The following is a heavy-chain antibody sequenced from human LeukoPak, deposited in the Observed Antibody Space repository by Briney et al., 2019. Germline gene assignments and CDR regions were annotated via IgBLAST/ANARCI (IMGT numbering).Heavy chain of an antibody. V-gene: IGHV3-23*01. CDR1: GFTLSSYA. CDR3: AKAPVTTCRGAYRYPFDY. D-gene: IGHD2-15*01. Sequence: GGSLRLSCAASGFTLSSYAMSWVRQAPGKGLEWVSAISDSGNTYHADSVKGRFTISRDSSKNTLFLQMNRLRPEDAAVYYCAKAPVTTCRGAYRYPFDYWGQGTLVTVSS. J-gene: IGHJ4*02. CDR2: ISDSGNT.